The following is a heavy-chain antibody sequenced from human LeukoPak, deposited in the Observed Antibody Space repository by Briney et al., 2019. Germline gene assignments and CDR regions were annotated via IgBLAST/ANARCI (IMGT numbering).Heavy chain of an antibody. CDR2: INQDARET. D-gene: IGHD6-19*01. V-gene: IGHV3-7*01. CDR1: GFTFSSYW. Sequence: GGSLRLSCAASGFTFSSYWMSWVRQAPGQGLEWVANINQDARETNYVDSVKGRFIIPRDNAKNSVYLQMSTLRVEDTARYYCARQWRSFDYWGQGALVTVSS. J-gene: IGHJ4*02. CDR3: ARQWRSFDY.